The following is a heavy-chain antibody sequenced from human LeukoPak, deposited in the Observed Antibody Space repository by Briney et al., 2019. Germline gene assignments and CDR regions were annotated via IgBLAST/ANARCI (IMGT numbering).Heavy chain of an antibody. J-gene: IGHJ4*02. D-gene: IGHD5-24*01. V-gene: IGHV3-23*01. Sequence: GGSLRLSCAASGFTFSSFAMSWVRQTPGKGLEWISTISGSGGSTHYADSVKGRFTISRDNSKNTLYLQMNSLRAEDTALYYCAKAGSRWLQPQYYFDCWGQGTLVTVSS. CDR3: AKAGSRWLQPQYYFDC. CDR1: GFTFSSFA. CDR2: ISGSGGST.